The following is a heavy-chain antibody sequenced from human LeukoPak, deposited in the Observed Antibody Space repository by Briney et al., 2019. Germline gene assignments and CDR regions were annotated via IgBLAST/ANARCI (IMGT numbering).Heavy chain of an antibody. V-gene: IGHV4-34*01. CDR3: ARGHYGSGRSWFDP. CDR2: INHSGST. Sequence: SETLSLTCAVYGGSFSGYYWSWIRQPPGKGLEWIGEINHSGSTNYNPSLKSRVTISVDTSKNQFSLKLSSVTAADTAVYYCARGHYGSGRSWFDPWGQGTPVTVSS. J-gene: IGHJ5*02. CDR1: GGSFSGYY. D-gene: IGHD3-10*01.